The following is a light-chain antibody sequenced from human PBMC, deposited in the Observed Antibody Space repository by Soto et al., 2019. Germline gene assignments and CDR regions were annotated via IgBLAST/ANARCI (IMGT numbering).Light chain of an antibody. CDR3: KQYGSSPIT. CDR2: GAY. Sequence: EIVLTQSPGTLSLSPGERATLSCRASQSVSSNVAWYQQKPGQVHRLLIHGAYSRATGIQDRISGSGSGTDFTLTIRRLEPEDFAVYYCKQYGSSPITFGQGTRLEIK. J-gene: IGKJ5*01. V-gene: IGKV3-20*01. CDR1: QSVSSN.